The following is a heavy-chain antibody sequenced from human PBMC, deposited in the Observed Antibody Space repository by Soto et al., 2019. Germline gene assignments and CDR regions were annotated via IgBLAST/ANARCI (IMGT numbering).Heavy chain of an antibody. CDR2: IYYTGSA. CDR3: ARDQEVNYSDYGGSDYYYGMDV. V-gene: IGHV4-31*03. CDR1: GDSISSGGYY. J-gene: IGHJ6*02. D-gene: IGHD4-17*01. Sequence: SSETLSLTCTVSGDSISSGGYYWTWIRQHPGKGLEWIGYIYYTGSAYYNPSLKSRVTISVDTSENQFSLTLSSVTAADTAVYYCARDQEVNYSDYGGSDYYYGMDVWGQGTPVTVSS.